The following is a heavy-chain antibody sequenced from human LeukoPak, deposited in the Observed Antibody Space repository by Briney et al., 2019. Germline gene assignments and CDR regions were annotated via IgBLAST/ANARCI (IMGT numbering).Heavy chain of an antibody. Sequence: SGGSLRLSCAASGFTFSNFAISWVRQAPGKGLEWVSAISKSGDNSYYADPVKGRFTISRDNSKNTIYLQMNSLRVEDTAVYYCAKLSGWTGWFFDYWGQGTVVTVSS. D-gene: IGHD6-19*01. CDR3: AKLSGWTGWFFDY. CDR1: GFTFSNFA. V-gene: IGHV3-23*01. CDR2: ISKSGDNS. J-gene: IGHJ4*02.